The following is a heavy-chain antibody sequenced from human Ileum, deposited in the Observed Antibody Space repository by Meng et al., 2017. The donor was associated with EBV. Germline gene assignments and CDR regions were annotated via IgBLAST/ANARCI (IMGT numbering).Heavy chain of an antibody. J-gene: IGHJ5*01. D-gene: IGHD6-13*01. Sequence: PLKEFCPPVVKPTHTLTLTCTFSGFSLSTGGVGVGWIRQPPGKALEWLAMIYGQGDKHYSPSLTSRLTITKDTSKNQVVLTMTNLDSVDTATYYCALRPRQLLRGWFDSWGQGALVTVSS. CDR2: IYGQGDK. CDR1: GFSLSTGGVG. V-gene: IGHV2-5*01. CDR3: ALRPRQLLRGWFDS.